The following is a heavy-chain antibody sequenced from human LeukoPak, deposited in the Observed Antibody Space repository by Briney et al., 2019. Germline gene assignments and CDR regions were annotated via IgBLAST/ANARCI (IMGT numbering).Heavy chain of an antibody. Sequence: SETLSLTCTVSGGSISSSSYYWGWIRQPPGKGLEWIGSIYYSGSTYYNPSLKSRVTISVDTSKNQFSLKLSSVTAADTAVYYCARDHRVIYYGSGRSTYFDYWGQGTLVTVSS. CDR1: GGSISSSSYY. V-gene: IGHV4-39*07. J-gene: IGHJ4*02. D-gene: IGHD3-10*01. CDR2: IYYSGST. CDR3: ARDHRVIYYGSGRSTYFDY.